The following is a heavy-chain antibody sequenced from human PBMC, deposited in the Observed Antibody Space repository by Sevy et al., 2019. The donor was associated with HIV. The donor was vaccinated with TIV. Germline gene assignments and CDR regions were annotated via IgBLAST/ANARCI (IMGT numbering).Heavy chain of an antibody. J-gene: IGHJ6*02. V-gene: IGHV3-74*01. CDR2: INSDGSST. CDR3: ARCGYSSSWYSHYYYGMDV. Sequence: GGSLRLSCAASGFTFSSYWMHWVRQAPGKGLVWVSRINSDGSSTSYADSVKGRFTISRDNAKNTLYLQMNSLRAEDTAVYYCARCGYSSSWYSHYYYGMDVWGQGTTVTVSS. D-gene: IGHD6-13*01. CDR1: GFTFSSYW.